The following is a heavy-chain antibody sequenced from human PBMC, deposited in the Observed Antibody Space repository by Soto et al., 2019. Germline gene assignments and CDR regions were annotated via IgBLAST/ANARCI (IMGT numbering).Heavy chain of an antibody. CDR3: ARNLVRGSGSHYGMDV. V-gene: IGHV4-59*01. D-gene: IGHD3-10*01. J-gene: IGHJ6*02. CDR2: LSYGGIT. Sequence: SETLSLTCTVSGGYIGDYYWSWIRQPPGKGLEWIGYLSYGGITNYNPSLKSRITMSGDTSKNQFSLKLTSVTAADTAVYYCARNLVRGSGSHYGMDVWGQGTTVTVS. CDR1: GGYIGDYY.